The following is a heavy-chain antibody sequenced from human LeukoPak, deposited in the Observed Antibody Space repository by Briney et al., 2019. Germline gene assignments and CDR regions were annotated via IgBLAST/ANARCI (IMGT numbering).Heavy chain of an antibody. CDR2: MNPNSGNT. CDR1: GYTFTSYD. V-gene: IGHV1-8*03. J-gene: IGHJ4*02. CDR3: ARGGTRYDFWSGYYRFGIDY. Sequence: ASVKVSCKASGYTFTSYDINWVRQATGQGLEWMGWMNPNSGNTGYAQKFQGRVTITRNTSISTAYMELSSLRSEDTAVYYCARGGTRYDFWSGYYRFGIDYWGQGTLVTVSS. D-gene: IGHD3-3*01.